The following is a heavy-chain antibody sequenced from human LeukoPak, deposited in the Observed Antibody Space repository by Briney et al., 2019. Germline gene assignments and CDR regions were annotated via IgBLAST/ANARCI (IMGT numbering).Heavy chain of an antibody. CDR2: ISTYNGNT. V-gene: IGHV1-18*01. Sequence: GASVKVSCKASGYSFVLYGISWVRQAPGQGPEWMGWISTYNGNTKYAQKFQGRVAMTTDTSTSTAYMELRSLRSDDTAVYYCARDGFGRHSSWYWPSDYWGQGTLVTVSS. J-gene: IGHJ4*02. D-gene: IGHD6-13*01. CDR1: GYSFVLYG. CDR3: ARDGFGRHSSWYWPSDY.